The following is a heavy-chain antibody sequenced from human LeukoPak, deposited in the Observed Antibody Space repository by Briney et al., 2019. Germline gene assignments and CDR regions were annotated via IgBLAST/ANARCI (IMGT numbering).Heavy chain of an antibody. CDR3: ARSDSSSWYGQYYFDY. D-gene: IGHD6-13*01. V-gene: IGHV1-69*01. J-gene: IGHJ4*02. Sequence: ASVKVSCKASGGTFSSYAISRVRQAPGQGPEWMGGIIPIFGTANYAQKFQGRVMITADESTSTAYMELSSLRSEDTAVYYCARSDSSSWYGQYYFDYWGQGTLVTVSS. CDR2: IIPIFGTA. CDR1: GGTFSSYA.